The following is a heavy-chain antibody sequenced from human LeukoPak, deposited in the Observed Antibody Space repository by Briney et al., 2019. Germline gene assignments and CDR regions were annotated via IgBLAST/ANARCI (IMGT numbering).Heavy chain of an antibody. Sequence: PSETLSLTCTVSGGSISSHYWSWIRQPPGKGLEWIGYIYYSGSTNYNPSLKSRVAIPVDTSKNQFSLKLSSVTAADTAVYYCARLYDSSGYYPSWFDPWGQGTLVTVSS. CDR3: ARLYDSSGYYPSWFDP. CDR1: GGSISSHY. CDR2: IYYSGST. V-gene: IGHV4-59*11. D-gene: IGHD3-22*01. J-gene: IGHJ5*02.